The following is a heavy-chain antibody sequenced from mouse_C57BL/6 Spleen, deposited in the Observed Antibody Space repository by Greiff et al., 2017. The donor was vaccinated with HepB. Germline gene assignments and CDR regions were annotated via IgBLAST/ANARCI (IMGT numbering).Heavy chain of an antibody. CDR3: ARRSKDWYFDV. CDR2: ISDGGSYT. D-gene: IGHD2-5*01. Sequence: EVHLVESGGGLVKPGGSLKLSCAASGFTFSSYAMSWVRQTPEKRLEWVATISDGGSYTYYPDNVKGRFTISRDNAKNNLYLQMSHLKSEDTAMYYCARRSKDWYFDVWGTGTTVTVSS. CDR1: GFTFSSYA. V-gene: IGHV5-4*03. J-gene: IGHJ1*03.